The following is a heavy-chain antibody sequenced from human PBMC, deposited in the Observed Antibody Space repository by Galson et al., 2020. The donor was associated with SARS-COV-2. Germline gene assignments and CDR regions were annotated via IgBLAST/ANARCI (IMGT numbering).Heavy chain of an antibody. CDR2: INYSGVA. J-gene: IGHJ2*01. Sequence: SETLSLSCAVLRGSLSGYHWNWIRQAPGKGLEWIAEINYSGVASYNPSLASRVTISIDTSKGQFALKVTSATAADTAVYYCARNPTYCSGSTCDYYFDLWGRGTLVTVSS. CDR1: RGSLSGYH. CDR3: ARNPTYCSGSTCDYYFDL. D-gene: IGHD2-21*01. V-gene: IGHV4-34*01.